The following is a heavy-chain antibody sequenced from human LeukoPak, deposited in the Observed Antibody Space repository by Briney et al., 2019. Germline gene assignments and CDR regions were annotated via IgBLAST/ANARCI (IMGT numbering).Heavy chain of an antibody. Sequence: GGSLRLSCAASGFTFSSYGMHWVRQAPGKGLEWVAVISYDGSNKYYADSVKGRFTISRDNSKNTLYLQMNSLRAEDTAVYYCAKDIRTVDIVATTPDYWGQGTLVTVSS. CDR1: GFTFSSYG. CDR3: AKDIRTVDIVATTPDY. CDR2: ISYDGSNK. J-gene: IGHJ4*02. D-gene: IGHD5-12*01. V-gene: IGHV3-30*18.